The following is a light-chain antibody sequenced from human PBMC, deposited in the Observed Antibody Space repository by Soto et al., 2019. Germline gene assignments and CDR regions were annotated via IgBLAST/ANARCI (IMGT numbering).Light chain of an antibody. V-gene: IGKV3-15*01. CDR3: QQYNTRPSFT. Sequence: DIVMTQSPATLSVSPGERATLSCRASQSVSSNLAWYQQNPGQAPRLLVYGASTRATGIPARFSGSGFGTEFILTSGSPQSEDLALYSCQQYNTRPSFTCGPGTKVHIK. J-gene: IGKJ3*01. CDR2: GAS. CDR1: QSVSSN.